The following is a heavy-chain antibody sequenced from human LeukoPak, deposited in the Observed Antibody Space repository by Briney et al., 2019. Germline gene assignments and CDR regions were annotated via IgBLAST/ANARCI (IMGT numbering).Heavy chain of an antibody. CDR3: AKALHCSGTSCYLCSDY. Sequence: GGSLRLSCAASGFTFSSYAMSWVRQAPGKGLEWVSSISGSGSSTYYADSVKGRFTISRDNSKNTLYLQMNSLRAEDTAVYYCAKALHCSGTSCYLCSDYWGQGTLVTVSS. V-gene: IGHV3-23*01. CDR2: ISGSGSST. D-gene: IGHD2-2*01. J-gene: IGHJ4*02. CDR1: GFTFSSYA.